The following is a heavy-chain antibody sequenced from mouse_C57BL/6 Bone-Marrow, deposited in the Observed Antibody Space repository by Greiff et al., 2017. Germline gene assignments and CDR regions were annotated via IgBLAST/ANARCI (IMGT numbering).Heavy chain of an antibody. V-gene: IGHV1-52*01. D-gene: IGHD1-1*01. Sequence: QVQLQQPGAELVRPGSSVKLSCKASGYTFTSYWMHWVKQRPIQGLEWIGNIDPSDSETHYNQKFKDKATLTVDKSSSTAYMQLSSLTSEDSAVYYCALRGYGRSSYFDYWGQGTTLTVAS. J-gene: IGHJ2*01. CDR3: ALRGYGRSSYFDY. CDR2: IDPSDSET. CDR1: GYTFTSYW.